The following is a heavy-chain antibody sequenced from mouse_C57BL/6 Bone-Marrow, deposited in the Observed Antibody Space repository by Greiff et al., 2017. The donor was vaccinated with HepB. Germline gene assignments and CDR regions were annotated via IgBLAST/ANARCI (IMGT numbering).Heavy chain of an antibody. J-gene: IGHJ3*01. CDR3: ARSLITTVVATDFAY. CDR2: INPYNGGT. D-gene: IGHD1-1*01. V-gene: IGHV1-19*01. CDR1: GYTFTDYY. Sequence: VQLQQSGPVLVKPGASVKMSCKASGYTFTDYYMNWVKQSHGKSLEWIGVINPYNGGTSYNQKFKGKATLTVDKSSSTAYMELNSLTSEDSAVYYCARSLITTVVATDFAYWGQGTLVTVSA.